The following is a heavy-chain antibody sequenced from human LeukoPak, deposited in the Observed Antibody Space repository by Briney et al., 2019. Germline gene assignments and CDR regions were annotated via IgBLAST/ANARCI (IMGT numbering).Heavy chain of an antibody. J-gene: IGHJ6*04. CDR2: IYYSGST. CDR1: GGSISSYY. CDR3: ARDRYSYGHNNYYYYGMDV. V-gene: IGHV4-59*01. D-gene: IGHD5-18*01. Sequence: KPSETLSLTCTVSGGSISSYYWSWLRQPPGKGLEWFGYIYYSGSTNYNPSLKSRVTISVDTSKNQFSLKLSSVTAADTAVYYCARDRYSYGHNNYYYYGMDVWGKGTTVTVSS.